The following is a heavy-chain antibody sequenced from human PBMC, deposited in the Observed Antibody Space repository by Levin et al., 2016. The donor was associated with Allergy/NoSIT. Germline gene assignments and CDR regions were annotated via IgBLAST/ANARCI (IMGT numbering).Heavy chain of an antibody. J-gene: IGHJ5*02. Sequence: GESLKISCAASGLTLSKYPMSWVRQAPGKGLEWVSAISGSDGRTYYADSVKGRFTISRDNSKNTLYLQMSSLRAEDAAVYYCAKDSLTRFGGWFDTWGQGTLVTVSS. D-gene: IGHD3-3*01. CDR1: GLTLSKYP. CDR2: ISGSDGRT. V-gene: IGHV3-23*01. CDR3: AKDSLTRFGGWFDT.